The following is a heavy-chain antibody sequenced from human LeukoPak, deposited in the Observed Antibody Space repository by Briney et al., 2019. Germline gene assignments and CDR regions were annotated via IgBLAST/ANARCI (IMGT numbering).Heavy chain of an antibody. Sequence: GGSLRLSCAASGFTFSSYAMSWVRQAPGKGLEWVSAISGSGGSTYYADSVKGRFTISRDNSKNTLYLQMNSLRAEDTALYYCAKDGGGWFSSGWSFFDYWGQGTLVTASS. J-gene: IGHJ4*02. CDR2: ISGSGGST. V-gene: IGHV3-23*01. CDR3: AKDGGGWFSSGWSFFDY. D-gene: IGHD6-19*01. CDR1: GFTFSSYA.